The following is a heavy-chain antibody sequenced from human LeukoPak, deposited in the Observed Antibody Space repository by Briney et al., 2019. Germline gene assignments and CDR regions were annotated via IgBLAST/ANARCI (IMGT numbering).Heavy chain of an antibody. Sequence: GGSLRLSCAASGFTFSSYWIHWVRQVPGKGLVWVARIKDGGTTTDYADSVKGRFTTSRDDAKNTLYLQVNSLRAEDTAVYYCTTIRPGYWGQGTLVTVSP. J-gene: IGHJ4*02. CDR3: TTIRPGY. D-gene: IGHD5-12*01. CDR2: IKDGGTTT. CDR1: GFTFSSYW. V-gene: IGHV3-74*01.